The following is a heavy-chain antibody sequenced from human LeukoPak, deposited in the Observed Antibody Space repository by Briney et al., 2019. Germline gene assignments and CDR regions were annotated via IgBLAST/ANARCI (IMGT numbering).Heavy chain of an antibody. CDR3: ARAVRVSSRYYFDY. J-gene: IGHJ4*02. CDR2: INHSGST. D-gene: IGHD6-13*01. CDR1: GGSFSGYY. V-gene: IGHV4-34*01. Sequence: SETLSLTCAVYGGSFSGYYWSWIRQPPGKGLEWIGEINHSGSTNYNPSLKSRVTISVDTSKNQFSLKLSSVTAADTAVYYCARAVRVSSRYYFDYWGQGTLVTVSS.